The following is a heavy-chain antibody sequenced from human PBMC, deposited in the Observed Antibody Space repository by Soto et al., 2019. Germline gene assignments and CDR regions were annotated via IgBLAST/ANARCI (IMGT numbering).Heavy chain of an antibody. CDR2: INPIFGTA. D-gene: IGHD3-10*01. CDR1: GGTFSSYA. V-gene: IGHV1-69*01. Sequence: QVQLVQSGAEVKKPGSSVKVSCKASGGTFSSYAISWVRQAPGQGLEWMGGINPIFGTANYAQKFQGRVTITADESTSTVYMELSSLRSEDTAVYYCARGEDGSGSYYKNYFDYWGQGTLVTVSS. CDR3: ARGEDGSGSYYKNYFDY. J-gene: IGHJ4*02.